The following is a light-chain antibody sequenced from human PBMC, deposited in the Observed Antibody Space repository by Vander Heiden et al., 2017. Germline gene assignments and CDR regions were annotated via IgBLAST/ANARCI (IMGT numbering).Light chain of an antibody. CDR3: CSYAGSSTVL. CDR1: SSDVGSYKF. V-gene: IGLV2-23*02. CDR2: EVN. J-gene: IGLJ2*01. Sequence: QSALTQPASMSGSPGQSITISCTGTSSDVGSYKFVSWYQHHPGKAPKLIIYEVNKRPSGASSRFSGSKSGNAASLTISGLQAEDEADYYCCSYAGSSTVLFGGGTNLTVL.